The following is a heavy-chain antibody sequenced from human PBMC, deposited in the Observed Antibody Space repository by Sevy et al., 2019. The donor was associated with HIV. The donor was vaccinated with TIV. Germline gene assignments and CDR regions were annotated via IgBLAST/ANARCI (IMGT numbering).Heavy chain of an antibody. CDR2: ISSSSSYT. V-gene: IGHV3-11*06. D-gene: IGHD6-13*01. J-gene: IGHJ6*03. CDR3: ARERRAAAGYYYYMDV. Sequence: GGSLRLSCAASVFTFSDYYRSWIRQAPGKGLEWVSYISSSSSYTNYADSVKGRFTISRDNAKNSLYLQMNSLRAEDTAVYYCARERRAAAGYYYYMDVWGKGTTVTVSS. CDR1: VFTFSDYY.